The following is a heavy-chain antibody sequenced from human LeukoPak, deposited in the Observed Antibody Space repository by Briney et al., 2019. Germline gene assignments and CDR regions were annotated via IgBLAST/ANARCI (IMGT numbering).Heavy chain of an antibody. CDR2: INPSGGST. J-gene: IGHJ6*03. CDR1: GYTFTGYY. D-gene: IGHD6-6*01. Sequence: ASVKVSCKASGYTFTGYYMHWVRQAPGQGLEWMGIINPSGGSTSYAQKFQGRVTMTRDTSTSTVYMELSSLRSEDTAVYYCARGPAARPGGSYYYYYYMDVWGKGTTVTVSS. V-gene: IGHV1-46*01. CDR3: ARGPAARPGGSYYYYYYMDV.